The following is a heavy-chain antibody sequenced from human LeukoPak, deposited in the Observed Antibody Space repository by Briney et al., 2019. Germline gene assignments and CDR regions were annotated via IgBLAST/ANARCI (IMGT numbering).Heavy chain of an antibody. Sequence: RASVKVSCKASGYTFTNYGVSWVRQAPGQGLEWMGWISAYNGYTNYAQKFQFRVTMTTDTSTSTAYMELRSLTSDDTAVYYCARARAWGGEVIAYYFDYWGQGTLVTVSS. CDR1: GYTFTNYG. J-gene: IGHJ4*02. D-gene: IGHD3-16*02. V-gene: IGHV1-18*01. CDR2: ISAYNGYT. CDR3: ARARAWGGEVIAYYFDY.